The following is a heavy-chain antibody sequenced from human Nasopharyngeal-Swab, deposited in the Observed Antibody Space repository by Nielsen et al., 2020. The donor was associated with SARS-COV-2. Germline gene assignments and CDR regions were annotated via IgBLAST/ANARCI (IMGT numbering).Heavy chain of an antibody. Sequence: SETLSLTCTVSGGSISSSSYYWGWIRQPPGRGLEWIGSIYYSGSTYYNPSLKSRVTISVDTSKNQFSLKLSSVTAADTAVYYCARCQGGWLQAVHYFDYWGQGTLVTVSS. J-gene: IGHJ4*02. D-gene: IGHD5-24*01. V-gene: IGHV4-39*01. CDR3: ARCQGGWLQAVHYFDY. CDR2: IYYSGST. CDR1: GGSISSSSYY.